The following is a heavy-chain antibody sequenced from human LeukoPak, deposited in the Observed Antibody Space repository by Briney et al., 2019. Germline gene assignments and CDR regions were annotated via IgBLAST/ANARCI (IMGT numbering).Heavy chain of an antibody. V-gene: IGHV1-8*01. J-gene: IGHJ4*02. CDR2: MNPNSGNT. D-gene: IGHD6-19*01. Sequence: GASVKVSCKASGYTFTSYDINWVRQATGQGLEWMGWMNPNSGNTGYAQKFQGRVTMTRSTSISTAYMELSSLRSEDTAVYYCARASIAVAGTGFDYWGQGTLVTVSS. CDR1: GYTFTSYD. CDR3: ARASIAVAGTGFDY.